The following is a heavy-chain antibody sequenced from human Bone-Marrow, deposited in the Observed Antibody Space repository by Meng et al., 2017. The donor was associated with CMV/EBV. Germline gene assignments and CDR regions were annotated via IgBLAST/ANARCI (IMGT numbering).Heavy chain of an antibody. CDR2: INSDGSST. J-gene: IGHJ4*02. Sequence: GESLKISCAASGFTFSSYWMHWVRQAPGKGLVWVSRINSDGSSTSYADSVKGRFTISRDNAKNSLYLQMNGLRVEDTAVYYCGTERLGGATALDYWGQGTLVTVSS. CDR1: GFTFSSYW. D-gene: IGHD1-26*01. V-gene: IGHV3-74*01. CDR3: GTERLGGATALDY.